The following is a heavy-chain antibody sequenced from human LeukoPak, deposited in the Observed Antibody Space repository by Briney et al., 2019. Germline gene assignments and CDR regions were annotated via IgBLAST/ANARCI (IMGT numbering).Heavy chain of an antibody. CDR3: ARDGRCSSTSCTFAAFDI. CDR2: IIPIFGTA. V-gene: IGHV1-69*05. CDR1: EGTFSSYA. D-gene: IGHD2-2*01. J-gene: IGHJ3*02. Sequence: SVKVSCKASEGTFSSYAISWVRQAPGQGLEWMGGIIPIFGTANYAQKFQGRVTITTDESTSTAYMELSSLRSEDTAVYYCARDGRCSSTSCTFAAFDIWGQGTMVTVSS.